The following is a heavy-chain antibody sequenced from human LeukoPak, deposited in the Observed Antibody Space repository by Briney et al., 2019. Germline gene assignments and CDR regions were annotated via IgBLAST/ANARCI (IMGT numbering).Heavy chain of an antibody. CDR1: GFTFSSYS. CDR2: ISSSSSTI. V-gene: IGHV3-48*01. CDR3: ARRGIVVVPAAKFRAPGDYYYYYYMDV. J-gene: IGHJ6*03. D-gene: IGHD2-2*01. Sequence: GGSLRLSCAASGFTFSSYSMNWVRQAPGKGLEWVSYISSSSSTIYYADSVKGRFTISRDNAKNSLYLQMNSLRAEDTAVYYCARRGIVVVPAAKFRAPGDYYYYYYMDVWGKGTTVTVSS.